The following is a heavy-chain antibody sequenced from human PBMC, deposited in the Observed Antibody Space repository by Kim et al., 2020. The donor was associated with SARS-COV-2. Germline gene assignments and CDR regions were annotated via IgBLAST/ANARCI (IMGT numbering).Heavy chain of an antibody. D-gene: IGHD3-22*01. V-gene: IGHV3-23*01. CDR3: ANNGAYYYDRSGAFDI. Sequence: SVKGRFTISRDNSKNTLYLQMNSLRAEDTAVYYCANNGAYYYDRSGAFDIWGQGTMVTVSS. J-gene: IGHJ3*02.